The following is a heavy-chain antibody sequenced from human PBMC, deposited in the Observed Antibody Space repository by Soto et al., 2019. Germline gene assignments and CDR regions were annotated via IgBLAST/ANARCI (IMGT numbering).Heavy chain of an antibody. CDR1: GFTFSSYA. Sequence: GSLRLSCAASGFTFSSYAMSWVRQAPRKGLEWVSAISGSGGSTYYADSVKGRFTISRDNSKNTLYLQMNSLRAEDTAVYYCVLWPPYYFDYWGQGTLVTVSS. CDR2: ISGSGGST. CDR3: VLWPPYYFDY. D-gene: IGHD3-10*01. V-gene: IGHV3-23*01. J-gene: IGHJ4*02.